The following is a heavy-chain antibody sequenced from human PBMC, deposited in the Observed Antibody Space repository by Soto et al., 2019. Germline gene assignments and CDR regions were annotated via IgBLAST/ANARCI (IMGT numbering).Heavy chain of an antibody. CDR1: GGTFSSYA. D-gene: IGHD2-2*01. V-gene: IGHV1-69*13. CDR2: IIPIFGTA. Sequence: SVKVSCKASGGTFSSYAISCVRQAPGQGLEWMGGIIPIFGTANYAQKFQGRVTITADESTSTAYMELSSLRSEDTAVYYCARTPGLVVPAAPITGTSWFDPWGQGTLVTVSS. CDR3: ARTPGLVVPAAPITGTSWFDP. J-gene: IGHJ5*02.